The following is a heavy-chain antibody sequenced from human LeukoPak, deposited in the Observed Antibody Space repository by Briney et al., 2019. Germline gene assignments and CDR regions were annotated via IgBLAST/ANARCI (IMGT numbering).Heavy chain of an antibody. J-gene: IGHJ4*02. V-gene: IGHV4-39*01. CDR2: VYYSGNT. CDR3: ARHHAEILVPND. D-gene: IGHD1-1*01. Sequence: SETLSLTCTVSGGYIISRSHYWGWIRQPPGKGLEWIGSVYYSGNTYYNPSLKTRATISIDTPTSKDQFSLTLSSVTAADTAVYYCARHHAEILVPNDWGQGTLVTVSS. CDR1: GGYIISRSHY.